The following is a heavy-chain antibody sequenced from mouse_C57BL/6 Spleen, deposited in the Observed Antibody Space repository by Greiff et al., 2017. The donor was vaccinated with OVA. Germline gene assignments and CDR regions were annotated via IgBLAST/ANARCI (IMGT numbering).Heavy chain of an antibody. V-gene: IGHV14-2*01. J-gene: IGHJ3*01. Sequence: EVQLQQSGAELVKPGASVKLSCTASGFNITDYYMHWVKQRTEQGLEWIGRIDPEDGETKYAQKFQGKATITADTSSNTAYLQLSSLTSEDTAVYYCACYGYDWFAYWGQGTLVTVSA. CDR1: GFNITDYY. D-gene: IGHD2-2*01. CDR2: IDPEDGET. CDR3: ACYGYDWFAY.